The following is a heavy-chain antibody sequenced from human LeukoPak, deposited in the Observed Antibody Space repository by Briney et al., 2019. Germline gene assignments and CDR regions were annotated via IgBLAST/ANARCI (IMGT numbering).Heavy chain of an antibody. V-gene: IGHV4-61*03. CDR3: AREYAY. CDR1: GGFVSGFSIY. D-gene: IGHD2-2*01. CDR2: IYNDGST. Sequence: SETLSLTCTVSGGFVSGFSIYWNWIRQPPGKGLEWIGLIYNDGSTKYNPSLRSRVTISMGASRNHFSLTLSSVTAADTAVYYCAREYAYWGQGTLVTVSS. J-gene: IGHJ4*02.